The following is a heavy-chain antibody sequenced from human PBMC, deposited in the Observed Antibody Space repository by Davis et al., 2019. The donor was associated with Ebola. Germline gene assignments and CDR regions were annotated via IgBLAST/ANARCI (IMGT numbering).Heavy chain of an antibody. V-gene: IGHV1-18*01. D-gene: IGHD3-9*01. CDR2: ISAYNGNT. CDR1: GDTFRKYT. Sequence: AASVKVSCKASGDTFRKYTISWVRQAPGQGLEWMGWISAYNGNTNYAQKLQGRVTMTTDTSASTAYMELSSLRSEDTAVYYCARDSVSRYFDWLLSYHFDYWGQGTLVTVSS. J-gene: IGHJ4*02. CDR3: ARDSVSRYFDWLLSYHFDY.